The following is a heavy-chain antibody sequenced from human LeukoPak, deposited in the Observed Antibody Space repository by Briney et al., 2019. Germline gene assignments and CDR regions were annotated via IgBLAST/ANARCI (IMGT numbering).Heavy chain of an antibody. V-gene: IGHV3-30*18. D-gene: IGHD1-7*01. CDR2: ISHNGGAE. Sequence: GGSLRLSCAVSGFTIGNHGMHWVRQAAGKGLEWVAMISHNGGAEYYRDSVKGRFIISRDNSNNMLYLQMNSLRAEDTAVYFCAKDRARGGTTDFDYWGQGTLVTVSS. CDR3: AKDRARGGTTDFDY. J-gene: IGHJ4*02. CDR1: GFTIGNHG.